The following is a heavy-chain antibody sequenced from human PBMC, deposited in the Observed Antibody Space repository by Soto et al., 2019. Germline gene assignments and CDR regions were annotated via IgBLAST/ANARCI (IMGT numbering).Heavy chain of an antibody. V-gene: IGHV3-30-3*01. Sequence: QVQLVESGGGVVQPGRSLRLSCAAAGFAFSSYAMNWVRQAPGKGLEWVALISYDGYNQQYADSVKGRFTISRDHSKNTLYLQMNSLRDEDTAVYYCASEWREGHSGFEYFLHWGQGTLVTVSS. CDR1: GFAFSSYA. D-gene: IGHD5-12*01. CDR2: ISYDGYNQ. CDR3: ASEWREGHSGFEYFLH. J-gene: IGHJ1*01.